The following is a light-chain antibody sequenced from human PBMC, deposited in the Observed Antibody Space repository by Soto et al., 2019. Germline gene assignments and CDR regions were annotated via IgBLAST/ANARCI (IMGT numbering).Light chain of an antibody. V-gene: IGKV3-15*01. J-gene: IGKJ1*01. CDR2: GAS. Sequence: EIVMTQSPATLSVSPGERATLSCRASQSVSNNLAWYQKKPGQAPRLLIYGASTRATNIPARFSGSGSGTEFTLTISSLQSEDFAIYYCQQYNNWWTFGRGTRVEIK. CDR3: QQYNNWWT. CDR1: QSVSNN.